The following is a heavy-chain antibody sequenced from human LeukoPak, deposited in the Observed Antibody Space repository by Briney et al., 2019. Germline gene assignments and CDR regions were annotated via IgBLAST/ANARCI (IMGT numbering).Heavy chain of an antibody. V-gene: IGHV3-23*01. CDR1: GFTFSSYA. Sequence: GGSLSLSCAASGFTFSSYALRWVRQAPGKGRVWWSAISDSGGSTYYEDSVKGRFTISRANSKNTLYLQMNGLRAEDTALYYCAKAREWGSYYQDAFDIWGQGTMVTVSS. D-gene: IGHD1-26*01. J-gene: IGHJ3*02. CDR2: ISDSGGST. CDR3: AKAREWGSYYQDAFDI.